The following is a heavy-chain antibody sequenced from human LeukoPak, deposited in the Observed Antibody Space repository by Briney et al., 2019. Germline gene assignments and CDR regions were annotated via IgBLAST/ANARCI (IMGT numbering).Heavy chain of an antibody. CDR1: GFTFSSYS. J-gene: IGHJ5*02. D-gene: IGHD2-2*01. CDR3: ARDSLGRYQGWFDP. Sequence: TGGSLRLSCAASGFTFSSYSMNWVRQAPGKGLEWVSSISSSSSYIYYADSVKGRFTISRDNAKNSLYLQMNSLRAEDTAVYYCARDSLGRYQGWFDPWGQGTLVTVSS. V-gene: IGHV3-21*01. CDR2: ISSSSSYI.